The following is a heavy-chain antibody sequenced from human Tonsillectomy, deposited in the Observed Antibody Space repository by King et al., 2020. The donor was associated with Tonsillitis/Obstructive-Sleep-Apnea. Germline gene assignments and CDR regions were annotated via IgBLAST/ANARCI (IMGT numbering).Heavy chain of an antibody. CDR3: ARAEKVATTQCFDY. CDR1: GGSFSGYY. V-gene: IGHV4-34*01. D-gene: IGHD5-12*01. J-gene: IGHJ4*02. Sequence: VKLQQWGAGLLKPSETLSLTCAVYGGSFSGYYWNWIRQPPGKGLEWIGEISHSGIANYKPSLKSRVTISGDTSKKQFSLKLSSVTATDTAVYYCARAEKVATTQCFDYWGQGTLVTVSS. CDR2: ISHSGIA.